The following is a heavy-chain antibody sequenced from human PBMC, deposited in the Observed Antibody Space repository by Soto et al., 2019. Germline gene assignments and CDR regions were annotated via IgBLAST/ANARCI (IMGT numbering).Heavy chain of an antibody. D-gene: IGHD3-22*01. Sequence: PSETLSLTCTVSGGSISSYYWSWIRQPPGKGLEWIGYIYSSGSTNYNPSLKSRVTMSVDTSKNQFSLKLSSVTAADTAVYYCARDHHTYYYDSSGYSGVVAFDIWGQGTMVTVSS. V-gene: IGHV4-59*01. CDR2: IYSSGST. CDR3: ARDHHTYYYDSSGYSGVVAFDI. CDR1: GGSISSYY. J-gene: IGHJ3*02.